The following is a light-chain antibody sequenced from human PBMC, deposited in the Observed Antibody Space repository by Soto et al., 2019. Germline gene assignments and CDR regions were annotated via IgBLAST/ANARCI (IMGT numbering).Light chain of an antibody. CDR2: GVT. CDR1: SRSIGIHDH. V-gene: IGLV2-23*02. J-gene: IGLJ3*02. CDR3: CSCAGGKAFGV. Sequence: QSALTQPASVSGSPGQSITISCTGSSRSIGIHDHVSWYQQHPGKAPKEIIYGVTKRPPGVSNRFSGSKSGDTASLTISGLRAEDEPDYYCCSCAGGKAFGVLGGGTKLAVL.